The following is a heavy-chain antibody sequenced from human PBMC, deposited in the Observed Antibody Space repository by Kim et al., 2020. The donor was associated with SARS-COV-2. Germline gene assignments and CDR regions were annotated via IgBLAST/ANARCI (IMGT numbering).Heavy chain of an antibody. CDR1: GYTFTSYA. J-gene: IGHJ4*02. V-gene: IGHV1-3*01. CDR2: INAGNGNT. CDR3: ARATPYCSGGSCYFFDY. D-gene: IGHD2-15*01. Sequence: ASVKVSCKASGYTFTSYAMHWVRQAPGQMLEWMGWINAGNGNTKYSQKFQGRVTITRDTSASTAYMELSSLRSEDTAVYYCARATPYCSGGSCYFFDYWGQGTLVTVSS.